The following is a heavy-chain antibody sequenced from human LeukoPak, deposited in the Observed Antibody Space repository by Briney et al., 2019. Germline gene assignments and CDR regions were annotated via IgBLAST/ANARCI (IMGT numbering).Heavy chain of an antibody. D-gene: IGHD5-24*01. Sequence: ASVKLSCKASGYTFTNYYIHWVRQAPGQGLEWMGIITPGGRSTSYAQKFPGRVTMTRDTSTSTVYMELSRLRSDDTAVYYCARIQERYNYHNWFDPWGQGTLVTVSS. CDR1: GYTFTNYY. V-gene: IGHV1-46*01. CDR2: ITPGGRST. CDR3: ARIQERYNYHNWFDP. J-gene: IGHJ5*02.